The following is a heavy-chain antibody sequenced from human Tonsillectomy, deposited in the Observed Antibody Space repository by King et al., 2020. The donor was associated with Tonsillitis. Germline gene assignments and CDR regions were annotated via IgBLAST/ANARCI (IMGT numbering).Heavy chain of an antibody. D-gene: IGHD1-7*01. CDR1: GDSIRTYY. Sequence: VQLQESGPGLVKPSETLSLTCTVSGDSIRTYYWSWIRQPPGKGLEWSGYIYYTGSTNYNPSLRSRVTMSLDTSKNQFSLQLSSVTAADTAVYYCARTLMGTTGLYYFDYCGQGTLVTVSS. J-gene: IGHJ4*02. V-gene: IGHV4-59*08. CDR3: ARTLMGTTGLYYFDY. CDR2: IYYTGST.